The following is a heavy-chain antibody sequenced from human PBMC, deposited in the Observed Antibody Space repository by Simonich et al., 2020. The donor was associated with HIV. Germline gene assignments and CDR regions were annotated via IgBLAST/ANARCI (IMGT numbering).Heavy chain of an antibody. J-gene: IGHJ4*02. D-gene: IGHD6-6*01. Sequence: EVQLVESGGGLVQPGRSLRLSCAASGFTFDDYAMHWVRPAPGKGMGWVSGISLNRGSIGDADSVKGRFTISRDNAKNSLYLQMNSLRAEDMALYYCAKDRYSSSSGSFDYWGQGTLVTVSS. CDR3: AKDRYSSSSGSFDY. CDR1: GFTFDDYA. CDR2: ISLNRGSI. V-gene: IGHV3-9*03.